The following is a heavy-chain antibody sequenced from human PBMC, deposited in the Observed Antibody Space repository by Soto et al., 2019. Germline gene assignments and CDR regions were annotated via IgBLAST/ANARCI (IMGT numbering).Heavy chain of an antibody. J-gene: IGHJ1*01. Sequence: QITLKESGPTLVKPTQTLTLTCTFSGFSLSTSGVGVGWIRQPPGKALEWLALIYWDDDKRYSPSLKSRLTITKDTSKHQVVLTMTNMDPVDTATYYCARGYSSSWYAEYFQHWGQGTLVTVSS. CDR1: GFSLSTSGVG. D-gene: IGHD6-13*01. V-gene: IGHV2-5*02. CDR2: IYWDDDK. CDR3: ARGYSSSWYAEYFQH.